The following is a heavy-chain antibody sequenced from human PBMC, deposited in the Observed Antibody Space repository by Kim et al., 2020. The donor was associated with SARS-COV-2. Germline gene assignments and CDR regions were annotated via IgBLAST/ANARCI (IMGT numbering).Heavy chain of an antibody. Sequence: YGDSVKGRFTISKDNARNSLYLQMNSLRAEDTAVYYCARDDSTGFHYFDYWGQGTLVTVSS. D-gene: IGHD3-22*01. J-gene: IGHJ4*02. V-gene: IGHV3-7*01. CDR3: ARDDSTGFHYFDY.